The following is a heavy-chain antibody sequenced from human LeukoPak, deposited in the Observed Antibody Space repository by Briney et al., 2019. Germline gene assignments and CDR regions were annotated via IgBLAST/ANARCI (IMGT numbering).Heavy chain of an antibody. CDR3: TRRYNYDSSGYYYVRDAFDI. Sequence: GGSLRLSCTASGFTFGDYVMSWVRQAPGKGLEWVGFIRSKAYGGTTKNAASVKGRFTISRDDSRSIAYLQMNSLKTEDTAVHYCTRRYNYDSSGYYYVRDAFDIWGQGTMVTVSS. CDR2: IRSKAYGGTT. D-gene: IGHD3-22*01. V-gene: IGHV3-49*04. CDR1: GFTFGDYV. J-gene: IGHJ3*02.